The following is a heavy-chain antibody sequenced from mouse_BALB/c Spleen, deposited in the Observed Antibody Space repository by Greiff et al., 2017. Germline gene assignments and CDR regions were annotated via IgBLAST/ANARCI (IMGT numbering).Heavy chain of an antibody. V-gene: IGHV5-6*01. CDR3: ARTGTYYFDY. Sequence: EVQVVESGGGLVKPGGSLKLSCAASGFTFSSYAMSWVRQTPEKRLEWVASISSGGSTYYPDSVKGRFTISRDNAKNTLYLQMSSLKSEDTAMYYCARTGTYYFDYWGQGTTLTVSS. J-gene: IGHJ2*01. CDR2: ISSGGST. D-gene: IGHD4-1*01. CDR1: GFTFSSYA.